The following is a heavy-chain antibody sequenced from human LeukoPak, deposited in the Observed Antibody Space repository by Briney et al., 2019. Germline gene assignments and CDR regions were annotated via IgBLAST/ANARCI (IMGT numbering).Heavy chain of an antibody. V-gene: IGHV4-34*01. CDR2: INHGGST. Sequence: PSETLSLTCAVYGGSFSGYYWSWIRQPPGKGLEWIGEINHGGSTNYNPSLKSRVTISVDTSKNQFSLKLSSVTAADTAVYYCARVSPYYYDSSGYYYSNYYYGMDVWGQGTTVTVSS. D-gene: IGHD3-22*01. J-gene: IGHJ6*02. CDR1: GGSFSGYY. CDR3: ARVSPYYYDSSGYYYSNYYYGMDV.